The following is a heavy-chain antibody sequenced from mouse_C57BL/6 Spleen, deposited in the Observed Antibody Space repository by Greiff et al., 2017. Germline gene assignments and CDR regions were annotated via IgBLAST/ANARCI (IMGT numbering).Heavy chain of an antibody. V-gene: IGHV1-82*01. Sequence: QVQLQQSGPELVKPGASVKISCKASGYAFSSSWMNWVKQRPGKGLEWIGRIYPGDGDTNYNGKFKDKATLTADKSSSTAYMQLGSLTYEDSAVYYCARGLLLQGRNAMDYWGQGTTVTVSS. CDR1: GYAFSSSW. J-gene: IGHJ4*01. D-gene: IGHD1-1*01. CDR3: ARGLLLQGRNAMDY. CDR2: IYPGDGDT.